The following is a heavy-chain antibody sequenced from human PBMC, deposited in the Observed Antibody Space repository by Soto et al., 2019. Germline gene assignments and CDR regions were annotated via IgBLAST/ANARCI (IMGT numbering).Heavy chain of an antibody. V-gene: IGHV6-1*01. CDR2: TYYRSKWYN. Sequence: SQTLSLTCAISGDSVSSNSAAWNWIRQSPSRGLEWLGRTYYRSKWYNDYAVSVKSRITINPDTSKNQFSLQLNSVTPEDTAVYYCAREGPDIVVLPAAPLRDYGMDVWGQGTKVTVSS. D-gene: IGHD2-2*01. CDR1: GDSVSSNSAA. J-gene: IGHJ6*02. CDR3: AREGPDIVVLPAAPLRDYGMDV.